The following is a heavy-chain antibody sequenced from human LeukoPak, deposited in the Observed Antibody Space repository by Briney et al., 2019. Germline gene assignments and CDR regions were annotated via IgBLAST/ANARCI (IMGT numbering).Heavy chain of an antibody. D-gene: IGHD3-22*01. CDR3: TTELDIRPNHY. Sequence: PGRSLRLSCTTSGFTFGDYAMSWVRQAPGKGLEWVGRIKRKSDGGTTDYAAPVKGRFTISRDDSKNTLYLQMNSLKSEDTAVYYCTTELDIRPNHYWGQGTLVTVSS. CDR2: IKRKSDGGTT. CDR1: GFTFGDYA. V-gene: IGHV3-15*01. J-gene: IGHJ4*02.